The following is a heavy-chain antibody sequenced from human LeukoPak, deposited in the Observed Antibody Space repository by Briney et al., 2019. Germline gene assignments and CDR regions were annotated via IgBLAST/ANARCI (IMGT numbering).Heavy chain of an antibody. Sequence: SETLSLTCSVSGGSTSSYYRSWILQPPGKGLEWIGSIYYSGTTNYNPSLKSRVSTSIDTSKNQFSLKLSSVTAADTAVYYCARSNTNFKSFLQWGRKTVVTVSS. CDR3: ARSNTNFKSFLQ. J-gene: IGHJ4*02. V-gene: IGHV4-59*01. D-gene: IGHD4-11*01. CDR2: IYYSGTT. CDR1: GGSTSSYY.